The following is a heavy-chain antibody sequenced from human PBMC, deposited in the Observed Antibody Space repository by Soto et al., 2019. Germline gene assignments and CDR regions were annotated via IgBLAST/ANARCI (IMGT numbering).Heavy chain of an antibody. CDR2: ISYDGSNK. V-gene: IGHV3-30*18. Sequence: QVQLVESGGGVVQPGRSLRLSCAASGFTFSSYGMHWVRQAPGKGLEWVAVISYDGSNKYYADSVKGRFTISRDNSKNTLYLQMNSLGAEDTAVYYCAKSDCSGGSCYSHYFDYWGQGTLVTVSS. CDR3: AKSDCSGGSCYSHYFDY. J-gene: IGHJ4*02. D-gene: IGHD2-15*01. CDR1: GFTFSSYG.